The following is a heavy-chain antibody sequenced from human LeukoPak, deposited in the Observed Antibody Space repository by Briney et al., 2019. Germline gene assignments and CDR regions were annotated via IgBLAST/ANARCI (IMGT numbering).Heavy chain of an antibody. CDR2: ISYDGSIK. Sequence: GRSLRLSCAASGFPFSSYSIHWVRQAPGKGLEWVAVISYDGSIKYYADSVKGRFTISRDNSKNTLLLQLNSLKAKDTAVYYCARDLGRSGIGVVIYWYFDLWGRGTLVTVSS. CDR3: ARDLGRSGIGVVIYWYFDL. V-gene: IGHV3-30*01. CDR1: GFPFSSYS. D-gene: IGHD3-22*01. J-gene: IGHJ2*01.